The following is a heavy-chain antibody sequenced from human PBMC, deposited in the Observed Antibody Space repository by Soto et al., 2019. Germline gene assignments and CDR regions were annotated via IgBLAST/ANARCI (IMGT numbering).Heavy chain of an antibody. J-gene: IGHJ5*02. CDR3: ARERGITGTKSNWFDP. Sequence: ASGKVSCKASGYTFTGYAMHWVRQAPGQRLEWMGWINAGNGNTKYSQKFQGRVTITRDTSASTAYMELSSLRSEDTAVYYCARERGITGTKSNWFDPWGQGTLVTVSS. V-gene: IGHV1-3*01. CDR1: GYTFTGYA. CDR2: INAGNGNT. D-gene: IGHD1-20*01.